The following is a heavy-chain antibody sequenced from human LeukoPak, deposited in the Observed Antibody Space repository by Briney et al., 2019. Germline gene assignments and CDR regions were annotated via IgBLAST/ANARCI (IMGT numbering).Heavy chain of an antibody. J-gene: IGHJ6*03. CDR1: GGSFSGYY. CDR3: ARVRIFGVVKGMDV. V-gene: IGHV4-34*01. CDR2: INHSGST. Sequence: SETLSLTCAVYGGSFSGYYWSWIRQPPGKGLEWIGEINHSGSTNYNPSLKSRVTISVDTSKNQFSLKLSSVTAADTAVYYCARVRIFGVVKGMDVWGKGTTVTVSS. D-gene: IGHD3-3*01.